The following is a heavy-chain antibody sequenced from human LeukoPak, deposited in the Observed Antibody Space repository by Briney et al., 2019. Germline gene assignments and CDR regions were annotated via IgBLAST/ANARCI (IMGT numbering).Heavy chain of an antibody. V-gene: IGHV3-7*01. CDR3: EGSAGY. CDR1: GFTFSYSW. J-gene: IGHJ4*02. Sequence: GGSLRLSCAASGFTFSYSWMSWVRQAPGKGLEWVANIKRDGSEKYYVDSVKGRFTISRENAKISLFLQMNSLRADGAAVYYCEGSAGYWGQGTLVTVPS. CDR2: IKRDGSEK.